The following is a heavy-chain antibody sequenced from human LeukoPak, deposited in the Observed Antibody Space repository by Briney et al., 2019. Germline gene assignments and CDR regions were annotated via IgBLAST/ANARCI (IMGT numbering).Heavy chain of an antibody. D-gene: IGHD2-8*02. CDR2: ISTSSSMI. J-gene: IGHJ4*02. CDR3: ARGWGMGQMLSLDY. Sequence: QSGGSLRLSCVASGFTFSTYTLNWVRQAPGKGLEWLSYISTSSSMIYYADSVRGRFTISRDNARGSLYLQMNSLRAEDTAVYYCARGWGMGQMLSLDYWGQGTLVTVSS. V-gene: IGHV3-48*01. CDR1: GFTFSTYT.